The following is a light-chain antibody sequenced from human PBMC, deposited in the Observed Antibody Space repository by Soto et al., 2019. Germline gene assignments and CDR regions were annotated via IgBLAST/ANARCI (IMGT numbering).Light chain of an antibody. CDR2: KVS. CDR1: QRLVHSDGIAY. V-gene: IGKV2-30*02. Sequence: DVVMTQSPLSRPVTLVQPASISCRSNQRLVHSDGIAYFSWFQQRPGRSPRRLIYKVSNRDSGVPARFSGSGSGTDFALKISRVEAEDVGVYYCMQGTHWPITFGQGTRLEIK. J-gene: IGKJ5*01. CDR3: MQGTHWPIT.